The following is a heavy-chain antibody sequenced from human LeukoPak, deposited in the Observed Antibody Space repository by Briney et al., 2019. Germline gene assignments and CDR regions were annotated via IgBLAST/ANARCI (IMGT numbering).Heavy chain of an antibody. CDR2: INTGGTTI. CDR3: ARALTDY. Sequence: GGSLRLSCAASGFTFSDYYMNWIRQAPGKGLEWISYINTGGTTIYYADSVKGRFTISRDDAKNSLYLQMNSLRVGDTALYYCARALTDYWGQGTLVTVSS. J-gene: IGHJ4*02. CDR1: GFTFSDYY. V-gene: IGHV3-11*01.